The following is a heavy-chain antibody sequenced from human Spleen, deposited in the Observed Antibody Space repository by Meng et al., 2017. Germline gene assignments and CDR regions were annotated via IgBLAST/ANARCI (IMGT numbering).Heavy chain of an antibody. D-gene: IGHD1-7*01. Sequence: GESLKISCAASGFTFSNAWMSWVRQAPGKGLEWVGRIKSKTDGGTTDYAAPVKGRFTISRDDSKNTLYLQMNSLKTEETAVYYCTTRPPITGTTVFYYYYGMDVWGQGTTVTVSS. V-gene: IGHV3-15*01. CDR3: TTRPPITGTTVFYYYYGMDV. CDR2: IKSKTDGGTT. CDR1: GFTFSNAW. J-gene: IGHJ6*02.